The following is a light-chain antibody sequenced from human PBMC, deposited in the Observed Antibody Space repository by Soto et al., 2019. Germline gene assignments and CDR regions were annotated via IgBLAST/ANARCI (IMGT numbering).Light chain of an antibody. CDR1: RSVSRN. CDR3: HQYNYWHSKA. CDR2: VAS. Sequence: IVITQSPATLPVSPWERATLYTRASRSVSRNYAWYQQQPGQTPRVLIYVASTRATGSPARFSGSGSGTEFTPPISSRQSEDFAISYCHQYNYWHSKAFGQGTKVDIK. J-gene: IGKJ1*01. V-gene: IGKV3-15*01.